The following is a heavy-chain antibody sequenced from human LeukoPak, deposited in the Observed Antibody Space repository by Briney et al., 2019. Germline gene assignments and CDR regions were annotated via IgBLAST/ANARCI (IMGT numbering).Heavy chain of an antibody. CDR3: ARHGMGNPYSSGWYLYYGMDV. D-gene: IGHD6-19*01. J-gene: IGHJ6*02. V-gene: IGHV1-8*01. Sequence: ASVKVSCTASGYTFTSYDINWVRQATGQGLEWMGWMNPNSGNTGYAQKFQGRVTMTRNTSISTAYMELSSLRSEDTAVYYCARHGMGNPYSSGWYLYYGMDVWGQGTTVTVSS. CDR1: GYTFTSYD. CDR2: MNPNSGNT.